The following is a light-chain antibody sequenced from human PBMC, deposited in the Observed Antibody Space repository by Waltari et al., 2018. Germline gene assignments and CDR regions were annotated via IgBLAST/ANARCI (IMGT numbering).Light chain of an antibody. J-gene: IGKJ1*01. Sequence: VLTQSPGTLSLSPGERGTLSCRASQAVSTSYLVWYQQKPGQAPSLLIYGASRRATGIPDRFSGSGSGTDFTLTISRLEPEDFAMYYCQQYGDSMTFGQGTKVEIK. CDR3: QQYGDSMT. CDR1: QAVSTSY. CDR2: GAS. V-gene: IGKV3-20*01.